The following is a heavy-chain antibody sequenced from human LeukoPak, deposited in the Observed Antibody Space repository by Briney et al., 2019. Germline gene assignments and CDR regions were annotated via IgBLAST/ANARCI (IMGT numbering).Heavy chain of an antibody. CDR1: GYTFTGYY. D-gene: IGHD4-23*01. CDR3: AREVRDYGGNSLDY. CDR2: INPNSGGT. J-gene: IGHJ4*02. Sequence: ASVKVSCKASGYTFTGYYMHWVRQAPGQGLEWMGLINPNSGGTNYAQKFQGRVTMTRDTSISTAYMELSRLRSDDTAVYYCAREVRDYGGNSLDYWGQGTLVTVSS. V-gene: IGHV1-2*02.